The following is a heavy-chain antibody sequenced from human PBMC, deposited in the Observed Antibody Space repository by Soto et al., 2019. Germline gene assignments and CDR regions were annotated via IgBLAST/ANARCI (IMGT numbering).Heavy chain of an antibody. V-gene: IGHV1-18*04. Sequence: ASVKVSCKASGYTFTNSGISWVRQAPGQGLEWMGWISAYNGNTNYAQKLQGRVTMTTDTSTSTAYMELRSLRSDDTAVYYCARDYYDRSGYYPPNDAFDIWSQGTMVTVSS. CDR2: ISAYNGNT. J-gene: IGHJ3*02. CDR3: ARDYYDRSGYYPPNDAFDI. CDR1: GYTFTNSG. D-gene: IGHD3-22*01.